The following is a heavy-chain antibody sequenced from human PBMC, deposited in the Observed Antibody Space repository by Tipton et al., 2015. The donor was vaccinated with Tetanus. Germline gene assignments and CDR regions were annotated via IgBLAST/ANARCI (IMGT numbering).Heavy chain of an antibody. J-gene: IGHJ4*02. V-gene: IGHV3-53*01. Sequence: AQLVQSGGGLIQPGGSLRLSCAASGFTVSRTFMHWVRQVPGKGLEWVSIIYSGGSTYYADSVKGRFTMSRDTSKNTVWLQINNLGVEDTGVYYCATAANSGWFGGIDYWGQVTQVAVSS. D-gene: IGHD6-19*01. CDR3: ATAANSGWFGGIDY. CDR2: IYSGGST. CDR1: GFTVSRTF.